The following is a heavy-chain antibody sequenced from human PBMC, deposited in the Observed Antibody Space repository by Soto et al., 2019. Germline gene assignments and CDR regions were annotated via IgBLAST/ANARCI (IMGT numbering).Heavy chain of an antibody. V-gene: IGHV3-23*01. D-gene: IGHD6-13*01. J-gene: IGHJ4*02. CDR1: GFTFGIYA. CDR2: ISGSGGSI. CDR3: ARVAPEYSSTPRRFDF. Sequence: EVQLLESGGGLVQPGGSLRLSCAASGFTFGIYAMSWVRQAPGKGLEWVSSISGSGGSIYYAHSVKGRFTISRDKTKNTLDLQMYSLRAEDTAVYHCARVAPEYSSTPRRFDFWGQGTLVTVFS.